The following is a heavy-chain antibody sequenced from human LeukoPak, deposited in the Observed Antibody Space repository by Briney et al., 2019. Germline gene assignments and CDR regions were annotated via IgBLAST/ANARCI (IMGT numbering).Heavy chain of an antibody. CDR1: GGSISTSY. V-gene: IGHV4-59*01. CDR3: ARGTVTTEGSFDY. CDR2: ILYSGST. D-gene: IGHD4-17*01. Sequence: SETLSLTCTVSGGSISTSYWNWVRQPPGKGLEWIGYILYSGSTNYNPSLKSRVTISVDTSKNQFSLKLSSMTAADTAVYYCARGTVTTEGSFDYWGQGTLVTVSS. J-gene: IGHJ4*02.